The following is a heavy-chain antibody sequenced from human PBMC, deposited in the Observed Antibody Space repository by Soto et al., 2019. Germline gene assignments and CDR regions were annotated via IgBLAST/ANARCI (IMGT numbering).Heavy chain of an antibody. CDR3: AKDFRPDGKYDLDY. J-gene: IGHJ4*02. CDR1: GFTFAGYA. D-gene: IGHD3-3*01. V-gene: IGHV3-23*01. Sequence: EVQLLESGGGLVQPGGSLRLSCAASGFTFAGYAMNWVRKAPGRGLEWVAGILSDGWTKYYADPVKGRFTISRDNSKNILYLQMSSLRADDTALYYCAKDFRPDGKYDLDYWGQGTPVVVSS. CDR2: ILSDGWTK.